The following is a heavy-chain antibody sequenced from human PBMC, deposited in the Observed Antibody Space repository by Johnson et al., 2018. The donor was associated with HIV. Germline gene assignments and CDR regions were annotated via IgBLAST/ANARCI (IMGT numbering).Heavy chain of an antibody. D-gene: IGHD1-26*01. CDR1: GFTFDDYA. CDR3: ARVMGATQVMGAFDI. J-gene: IGHJ3*02. Sequence: VQLVESGGGVVRPGGSLRLSCAASGFTFDDYAMHWVRQAPGKGLEWVSGISWNSGSIGYADSVKGRFTISRDNAKNSLYLQMNSLRAEDTAVYYCARVMGATQVMGAFDIWGQGTMVTVSS. CDR2: ISWNSGSI. V-gene: IGHV3-9*01.